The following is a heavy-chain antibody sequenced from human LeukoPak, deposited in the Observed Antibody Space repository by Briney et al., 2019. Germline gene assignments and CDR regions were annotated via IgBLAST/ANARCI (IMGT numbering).Heavy chain of an antibody. J-gene: IGHJ4*02. Sequence: SQTLSLTCAVSGGSVTSGISSWSWIRQPPGKGLEWIGFIYHSGNTYSNPSLKSRVTISVDKSKNQFSLKLSSVTAADTAVYYCARAPYYGSGTIGFDSWGQGTLVTVSS. CDR1: GGSVTSGISS. CDR2: IYHSGNT. CDR3: ARAPYYGSGTIGFDS. D-gene: IGHD3-10*01. V-gene: IGHV4-30-2*01.